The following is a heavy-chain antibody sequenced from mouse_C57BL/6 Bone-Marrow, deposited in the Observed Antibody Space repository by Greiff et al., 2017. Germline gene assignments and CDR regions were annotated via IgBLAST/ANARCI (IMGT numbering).Heavy chain of an antibody. CDR2: IYPGSGST. CDR1: GYTFTSYW. V-gene: IGHV1-55*01. CDR3: AREVLTTVVARGYFDY. Sequence: QVQLQQPGAELVKPGASVKMSCKASGYTFTSYWITWVKQRPGQGLEWIGDIYPGSGSTNYNEKFKSKATLTVDTSSSTAYMQLSSLTSEDSAVDYCAREVLTTVVARGYFDYWGQGTTLTVSS. J-gene: IGHJ2*01. D-gene: IGHD1-1*01.